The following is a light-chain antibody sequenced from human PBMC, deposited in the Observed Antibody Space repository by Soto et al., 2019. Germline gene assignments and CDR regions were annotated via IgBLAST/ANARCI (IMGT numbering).Light chain of an antibody. J-gene: IGKJ5*01. V-gene: IGKV3-20*01. CDR1: QSVSGTY. CDR3: QQYGSSPQT. CDR2: GVS. Sequence: IVLTQSPGTLSLSPGERATLSCRASQSVSGTYLAWYQQRPGQAPRLLMSGVSTRATGIPDRFTGSGSGADFTLTISRLEPEDFAVYFCQQYGSSPQTFGLGTRLEIK.